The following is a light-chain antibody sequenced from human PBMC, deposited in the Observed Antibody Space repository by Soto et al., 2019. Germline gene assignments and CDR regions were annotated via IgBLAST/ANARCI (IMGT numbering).Light chain of an antibody. J-gene: IGLJ1*01. Sequence: QSVLTQPASVSGSPGQSITISCTGTSSDVGGYNYVSWYQQQSGEAPKLMIHEVSNRPSGVSNRFSGSKSGNTASLTISGLQAEDEADYYCSSYTSSRAYVFGIGTKLTVL. V-gene: IGLV2-14*01. CDR2: EVS. CDR1: SSDVGGYNY. CDR3: SSYTSSRAYV.